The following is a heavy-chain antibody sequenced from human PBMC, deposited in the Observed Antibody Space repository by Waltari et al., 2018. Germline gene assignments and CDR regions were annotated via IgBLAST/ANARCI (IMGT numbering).Heavy chain of an antibody. Sequence: QVQLQESGPGLVKPSQTLSLTCTVSGGSISSSSYYWGWIRQPPGKGLEWIGSIYYSGSTYYNPSLKSRVTISVDTSKNQFSLKLSSVTAADTAVYYCARHYDFWSGYYITGNFDYWGQGTLVTVSS. J-gene: IGHJ4*02. V-gene: IGHV4-39*01. CDR2: IYYSGST. CDR3: ARHYDFWSGYYITGNFDY. D-gene: IGHD3-3*01. CDR1: GGSISSSSYY.